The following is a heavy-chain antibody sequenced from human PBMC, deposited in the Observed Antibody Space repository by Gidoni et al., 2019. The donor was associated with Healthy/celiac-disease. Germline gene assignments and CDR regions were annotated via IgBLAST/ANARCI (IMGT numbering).Heavy chain of an antibody. CDR1: GFTFSSYA. Sequence: QVQLVESGGGVVQPGRSLRLSCAASGFTFSSYAMHWVRQAPGKGLEWVAVRSYDGSNKYYADSVKGRFTISRDNSKNTLYLQMNSLRAEDTAVYYCARQMTTVTFDAFDIWGQGTMVTVSS. CDR3: ARQMTTVTFDAFDI. V-gene: IGHV3-30*04. D-gene: IGHD4-17*01. CDR2: RSYDGSNK. J-gene: IGHJ3*02.